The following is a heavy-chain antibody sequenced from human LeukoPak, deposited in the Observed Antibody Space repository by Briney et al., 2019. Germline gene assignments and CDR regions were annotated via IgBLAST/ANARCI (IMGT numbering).Heavy chain of an antibody. Sequence: ASVKVSCKASGYTFTGYYMHWVRQAPGQGLEWMGWINPNSGGTNYAQKFQGRVTMTRDTSISTANMELSRLRSDDTAVYCCARGSDYYYDSSGYFWVLWGQGTLVTVSS. CDR1: GYTFTGYY. V-gene: IGHV1-2*02. CDR3: ARGSDYYYDSSGYFWVL. D-gene: IGHD3-22*01. J-gene: IGHJ4*02. CDR2: INPNSGGT.